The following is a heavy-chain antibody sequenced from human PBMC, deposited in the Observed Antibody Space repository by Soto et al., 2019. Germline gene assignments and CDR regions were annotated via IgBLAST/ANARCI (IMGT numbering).Heavy chain of an antibody. J-gene: IGHJ6*02. CDR1: GESVGRGTNY. CDR3: ARDRRGRADGFIYYYGMEV. V-gene: IGHV4-61*01. CDR2: IFDAATA. D-gene: IGHD6-13*01. Sequence: QVQLQESGPGLMKPSGTLSLICSVSGESVGRGTNYWSWVRQAPGRGLEWIGYIFDAATAIYNPSFESRVSISLDAAKNLVSLKLTSVTAADTAIYYCARDRRGRADGFIYYYGMEVRGQGTSVTISS.